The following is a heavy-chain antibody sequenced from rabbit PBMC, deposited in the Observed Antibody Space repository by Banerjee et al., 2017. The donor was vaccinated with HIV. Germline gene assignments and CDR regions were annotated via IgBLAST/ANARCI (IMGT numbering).Heavy chain of an antibody. CDR1: GFDFSTYY. CDR2: IWADSGST. V-gene: IGHV1S40*01. CDR3: ARDPAGDGYARFNL. Sequence: QSLEETGGGLVQPGGSLTLSCKASGFDFSTYYMSWVRLAPGKGLEWIACIWADSGSTYYASWAKGRFTISKTSSTTVTLQMTSLTAADTATYFCARDPAGDGYARFNLWGPGTLVTVS. J-gene: IGHJ4*01. D-gene: IGHD6-1*01.